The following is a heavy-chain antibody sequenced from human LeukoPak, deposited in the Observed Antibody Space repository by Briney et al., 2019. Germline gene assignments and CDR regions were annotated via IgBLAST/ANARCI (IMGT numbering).Heavy chain of an antibody. CDR1: GGSFSGYY. CDR3: ARLMGGSGWLRGFDY. D-gene: IGHD6-19*01. CDR2: INHSGST. V-gene: IGHV4-34*01. Sequence: SETLSLTCAVYGGSFSGYYWSWIRQPPGKGLEWIGEINHSGSTNYNPSLKSRVTISVDTSKNQFSLKLSSVTAVDTAVYYCARLMGGSGWLRGFDYWGQGTLVTVSS. J-gene: IGHJ4*02.